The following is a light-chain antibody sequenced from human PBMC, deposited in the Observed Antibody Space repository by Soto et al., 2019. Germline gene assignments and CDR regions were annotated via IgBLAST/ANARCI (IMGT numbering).Light chain of an antibody. V-gene: IGKV1-5*03. Sequence: DRLTIPCRARDSISKWLAWYQQKPGKATKLLIYKASNLKSEVPSRFSGSGSGTEFTLTISSLQPDDFATYYCQQYNGLITFGQGTRLEI. CDR2: KAS. CDR3: QQYNGLIT. CDR1: DSISKW. J-gene: IGKJ5*01.